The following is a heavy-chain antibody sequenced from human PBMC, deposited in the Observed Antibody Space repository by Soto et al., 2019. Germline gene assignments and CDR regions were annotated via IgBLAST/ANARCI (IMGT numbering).Heavy chain of an antibody. CDR2: ISYDGSNK. D-gene: IGHD2-2*01. V-gene: IGHV3-30*19. Sequence: QVQLVESGGGVVQPGRSLRLSCAASGFTFSSYGMHWVRQAPGNGLEWWAVISYDGSNKYYADYVKGRFTIFRDNSKNTLYLQMNSMRAEDTAVYYCARDRDGYCSSTTCYSFDYWGQGTLVTVSS. CDR1: GFTFSSYG. CDR3: ARDRDGYCSSTTCYSFDY. J-gene: IGHJ4*02.